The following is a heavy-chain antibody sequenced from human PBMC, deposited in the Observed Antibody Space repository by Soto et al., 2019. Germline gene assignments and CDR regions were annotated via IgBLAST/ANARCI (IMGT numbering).Heavy chain of an antibody. CDR1: GGIFSDYA. CDR2: IIPKFGTA. CDR3: ARDKLSSLVVETPLLFDS. J-gene: IGHJ5*01. D-gene: IGHD2-21*01. V-gene: IGHV1-69*12. Sequence: QVRLEQSGGEVKKPGSSVKVSCRVSGGIFSDYAVSWVRQAPGQGLQWVGGIIPKFGTAKYARKFEDRVTLTADELTSTVYMEINNLRSEDTALYYCARDKLSSLVVETPLLFDSWGQGTLLTVSS.